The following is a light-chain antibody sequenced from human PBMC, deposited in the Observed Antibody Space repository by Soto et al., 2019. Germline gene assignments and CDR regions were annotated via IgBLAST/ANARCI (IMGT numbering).Light chain of an antibody. CDR2: DVI. V-gene: IGLV2-11*01. J-gene: IGLJ1*01. CDR3: CSYAGSYTHV. Sequence: QSVLTQPRSVSGSPGQSVTISCTGTSSDIGDYNYVSWYQQHPGKAPKLMIYDVIKRPSGVPDRFSGSKSGNTSSLTIYGLQAEDEADYCCCSYAGSYTHVFGTGTKLTVL. CDR1: SSDIGDYNY.